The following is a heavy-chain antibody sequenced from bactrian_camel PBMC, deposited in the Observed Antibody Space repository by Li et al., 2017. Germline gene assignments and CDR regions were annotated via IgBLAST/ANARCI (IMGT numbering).Heavy chain of an antibody. CDR2: INSDGTNT. Sequence: QVQLVESGGGLAQPGGPLRLSCSASGLTFSNYYMHWVRQAPGKGLEWISSINSDGTNTNYADSVKGRFTIFRDNAKNTVYLEMNSLKSEDTALYYCATDEGSWWDWGQGTQVTVS. CDR3: ATDEGSWWD. V-gene: IGHV3-2*01. D-gene: IGHD6*01. J-gene: IGHJ4*01. CDR1: GLTFSNYY.